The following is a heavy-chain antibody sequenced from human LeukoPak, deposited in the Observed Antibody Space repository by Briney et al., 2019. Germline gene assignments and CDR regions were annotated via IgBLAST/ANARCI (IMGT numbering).Heavy chain of an antibody. D-gene: IGHD2-15*01. Sequence: SETLSLTCAVSGYSISSGYYWGWIRQPPGKGLEWIGSIYHSGSTYYNPSLKSRVTISADTSKNQFSLKLRSVTAADTAVYYCARGGVVAAPGDVFDIWGQGTMVTVFS. J-gene: IGHJ3*02. CDR3: ARGGVVAAPGDVFDI. CDR2: IYHSGST. CDR1: GYSISSGYY. V-gene: IGHV4-38-2*01.